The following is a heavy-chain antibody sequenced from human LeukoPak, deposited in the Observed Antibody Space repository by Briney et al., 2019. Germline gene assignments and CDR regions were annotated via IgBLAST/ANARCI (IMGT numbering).Heavy chain of an antibody. CDR2: ISGSGGST. V-gene: IGHV3-23*01. D-gene: IGHD1-26*01. CDR3: AKDSEARSGSYNSHPDY. Sequence: QPGGSLRLSCAASGFTFSSYAMSWVRQAPGKGLEWVSAISGSGGSTYYADSVKGRFTISRGNSKNTLYLQMSSLRAEDTAVYYCAKDSEARSGSYNSHPDYWGQGTLVTVSS. CDR1: GFTFSSYA. J-gene: IGHJ4*02.